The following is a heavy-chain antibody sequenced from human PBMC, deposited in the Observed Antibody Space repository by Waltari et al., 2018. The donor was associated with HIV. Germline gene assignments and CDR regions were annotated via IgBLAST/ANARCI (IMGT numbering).Heavy chain of an antibody. D-gene: IGHD3-16*01. CDR2: IFHSGET. Sequence: QVQLQESGPGVVQPSGTLSLTCTVSGYSITRGYYWGWIRQSPVKGLEWIGSIFHSGETQYDPSLKSRVTISVDTSKNQFSLRLHYVTAADTAMYYCARGTSYGDTSPYYYSWVDTWGQGTLVTVSS. CDR1: GYSITRGYY. V-gene: IGHV4-38-2*02. CDR3: ARGTSYGDTSPYYYSWVDT. J-gene: IGHJ5*02.